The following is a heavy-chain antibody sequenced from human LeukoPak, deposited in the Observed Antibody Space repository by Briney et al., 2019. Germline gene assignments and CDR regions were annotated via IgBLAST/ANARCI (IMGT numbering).Heavy chain of an antibody. CDR2: INHSGST. V-gene: IGHV4-34*03. Sequence: SETLSLTCAVYGGSFSGYYWSWIRQPPGKGLEWIGGINHSGSTNYNPSLKSRVTISVDTSKNQFSLKLSSVTAADTAVYYCCGGSSSQRPLDYWGQGTLVTVSS. D-gene: IGHD6-6*01. CDR3: CGGSSSQRPLDY. J-gene: IGHJ4*02. CDR1: GGSFSGYY.